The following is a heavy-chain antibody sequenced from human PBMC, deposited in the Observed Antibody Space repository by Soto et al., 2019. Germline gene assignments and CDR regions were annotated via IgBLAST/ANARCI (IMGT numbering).Heavy chain of an antibody. CDR3: AKDRSMEITAGGTGDNWFGP. J-gene: IGHJ5*02. D-gene: IGHD6-13*01. V-gene: IGHV3-23*01. Sequence: PGGSLRLSCAASGFTFSNYAMSWVRQAPGKGLEWVSAISGCGGSTYYADSVKGRFTICRDNSKNTLHLQMNSLRAEDTAVYYCAKDRSMEITAGGTGDNWFGPWGQGTLVTVSS. CDR1: GFTFSNYA. CDR2: ISGCGGST.